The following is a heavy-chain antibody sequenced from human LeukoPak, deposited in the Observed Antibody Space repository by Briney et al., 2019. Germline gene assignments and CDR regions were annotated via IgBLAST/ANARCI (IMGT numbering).Heavy chain of an antibody. J-gene: IGHJ4*02. CDR1: GGSFSGYY. CDR2: INHSGST. Sequence: SETLSLTCAVYGGSFSGYYWSWIRQPPGKGLEWIGEINHSGSTNYNPSLKSRVTISVDTSKNQFSLKLSSVTAADTAVYYCARRFTMVRGVIIRGPFDYWGQGTLVTVSS. D-gene: IGHD3-10*01. CDR3: ARRFTMVRGVIIRGPFDY. V-gene: IGHV4-34*01.